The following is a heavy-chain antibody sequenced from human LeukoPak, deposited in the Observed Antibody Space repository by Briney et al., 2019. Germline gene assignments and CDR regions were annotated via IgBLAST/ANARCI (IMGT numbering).Heavy chain of an antibody. V-gene: IGHV4-39*07. CDR2: IYYRGTT. D-gene: IGHD1-26*01. CDR1: GGSISGSSYY. CDR3: ARDIAAPSYSPFDY. Sequence: SETLSLTCTVSGGSISGSSYYWGWIRQPPGKGLEWIGNIYYRGTTQYNPSLKSRVTISVDTSKNHFSLRLSSVTAADTAVYYCARDIAAPSYSPFDYWGQGTLVTVSS. J-gene: IGHJ4*02.